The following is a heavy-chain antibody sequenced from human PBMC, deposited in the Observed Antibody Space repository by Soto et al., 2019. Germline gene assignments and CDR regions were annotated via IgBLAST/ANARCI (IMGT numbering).Heavy chain of an antibody. CDR1: GFTFSSYD. J-gene: IGHJ4*02. V-gene: IGHV3-13*01. D-gene: IGHD6-13*01. CDR2: IGTAGDT. Sequence: EVQLVESGGGLVQPGGSLRLSCAASGFTFSSYDMHWVRQATGKGLEWVSAIGTAGDTYYPGSVMGRFTISRENAKNSLYLQMNSLRAEDTAVYYCARTSRQRIAAAGTAPFDYWGQGTLVTVSS. CDR3: ARTSRQRIAAAGTAPFDY.